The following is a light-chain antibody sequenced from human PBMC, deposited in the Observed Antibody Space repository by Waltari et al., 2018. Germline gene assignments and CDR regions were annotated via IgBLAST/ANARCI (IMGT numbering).Light chain of an antibody. CDR2: GPS. J-gene: IGKJ4*01. CDR1: QGVTRIA. V-gene: IGKV3-20*01. CDR3: QQDDGEVLT. Sequence: CRARQGVTRIALTWCQQKLGQAPRLLIYGPSSRATGIPDRFSGSVSATDFTLTSSRLEPEDFAVYYCQQDDGEVLTFGGGTKVEI.